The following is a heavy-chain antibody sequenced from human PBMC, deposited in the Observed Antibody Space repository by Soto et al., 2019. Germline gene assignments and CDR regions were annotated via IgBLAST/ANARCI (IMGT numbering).Heavy chain of an antibody. Sequence: SETLSLTCTVSGGSVRSSGYYWGWVRQPPGKGLEWIASIYDSEKIYNNPSLKSRVTISLDTSKNQFSLKLRSVTAADTAVYYCARGPKRRNSSSWFYYYGMDVWGQGTTVT. D-gene: IGHD6-13*01. J-gene: IGHJ6*02. V-gene: IGHV4-39*01. CDR2: IYDSEKI. CDR3: ARGPKRRNSSSWFYYYGMDV. CDR1: GGSVRSSGYY.